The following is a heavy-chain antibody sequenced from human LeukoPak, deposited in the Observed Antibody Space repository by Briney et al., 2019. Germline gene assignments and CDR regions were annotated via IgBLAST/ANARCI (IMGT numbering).Heavy chain of an antibody. J-gene: IGHJ4*02. D-gene: IGHD3-22*01. V-gene: IGHV4-59*01. CDR1: GGSITSYY. Sequence: SETLSLTCTVSGGSITSYYWSWIRQPPGKELEWIGYISYSGSTNYNPSLKSRVTISLDTSKKQFSLNLSSVTAADTAVYYCARVFDYYDSSGYPSLFDYWGQGTLVTVSS. CDR2: ISYSGST. CDR3: ARVFDYYDSSGYPSLFDY.